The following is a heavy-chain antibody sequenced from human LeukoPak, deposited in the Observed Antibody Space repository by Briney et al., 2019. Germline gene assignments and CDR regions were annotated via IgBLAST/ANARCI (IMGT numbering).Heavy chain of an antibody. J-gene: IGHJ4*02. Sequence: RSSETLSLTCTVSGGSISSYYWSWIRQPPGKGLEWIGYIYYSGSTNYNPSLKSRVTISVDTSKNQFSLKLSSVTAADTAVYYCARGTVTMDYWGRGTLVTVSS. V-gene: IGHV4-59*01. D-gene: IGHD4-17*01. CDR1: GGSISSYY. CDR3: ARGTVTMDY. CDR2: IYYSGST.